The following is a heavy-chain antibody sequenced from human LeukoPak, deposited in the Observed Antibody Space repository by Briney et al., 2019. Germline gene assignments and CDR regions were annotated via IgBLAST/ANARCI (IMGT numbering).Heavy chain of an antibody. CDR3: ARDGTSSGWPFDS. CDR2: INPNSGGT. D-gene: IGHD6-19*01. V-gene: IGHV1-2*02. J-gene: IGHJ4*02. Sequence: GASVKVSCKASGYTFTGYYMHWVRQAPGQGLEWMGWINPNSGGTNYAQKFQGRVTMTRDTSISTAYMELSRLRSDDTAVYYCARDGTSSGWPFDSWGQGTLVTVSS. CDR1: GYTFTGYY.